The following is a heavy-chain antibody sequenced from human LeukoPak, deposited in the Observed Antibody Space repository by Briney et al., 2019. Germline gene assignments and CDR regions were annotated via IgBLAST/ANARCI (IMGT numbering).Heavy chain of an antibody. CDR2: INGDGGST. J-gene: IGHJ4*02. D-gene: IGHD3-10*01. Sequence: PGGSLRLSCAASGITFRSSAMSWVRQARGKGLEWVSAINGDGGSTYYADSVKGRFTISRDNSNNTLFLQMNSLRVEDTAVYYCAKWGAQSGSYRVVDCWGRGTLVTVSS. CDR3: AKWGAQSGSYRVVDC. V-gene: IGHV3-23*01. CDR1: GITFRSSA.